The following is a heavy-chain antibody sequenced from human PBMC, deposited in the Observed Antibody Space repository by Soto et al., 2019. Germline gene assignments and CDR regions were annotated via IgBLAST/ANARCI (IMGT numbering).Heavy chain of an antibody. J-gene: IGHJ4*02. CDR3: AKNQERELPRVIDF. D-gene: IGHD1-7*01. CDR1: GFTFSSYG. Sequence: PGGSLRLSCAASGFTFSSYGMHWVRQAPGKGLEWVAVIWYDGNNKYYADSVRGRFTISRDRSKNTLYLQMSSLRAEDTALYYCAKNQERELPRVIDFWGQGTLVTVSS. CDR2: IWYDGNNK. V-gene: IGHV3-33*03.